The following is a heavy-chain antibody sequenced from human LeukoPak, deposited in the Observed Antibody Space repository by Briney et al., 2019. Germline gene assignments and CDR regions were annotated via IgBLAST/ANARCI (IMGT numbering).Heavy chain of an antibody. D-gene: IGHD4-17*01. Sequence: GASVKVSCKTSGYTFTDYNIEWVRQAPGQGLEWMGLINPKTGGTEYSPKFQGRVTVTRDTSINTAYMELTSLKSDDTAIYYCGKDVIGDKRVHIDHWGRGTAVTVSS. CDR1: GYTFTDYN. J-gene: IGHJ4*02. CDR3: GKDVIGDKRVHIDH. CDR2: INPKTGGT. V-gene: IGHV1-2*02.